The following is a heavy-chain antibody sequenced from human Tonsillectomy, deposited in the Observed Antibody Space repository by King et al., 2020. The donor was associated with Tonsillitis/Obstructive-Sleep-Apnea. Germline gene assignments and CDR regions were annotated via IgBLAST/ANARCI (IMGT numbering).Heavy chain of an antibody. J-gene: IGHJ6*02. V-gene: IGHV4-34*01. D-gene: IGHD3-9*01. CDR2: INYSGST. CDR1: GGSFNYYY. Sequence: VQLQQWGAGLLKPSETLSLTCAVYGGSFNYYYWSWIRQSPGKGLEWIGEINYSGSTNYNPSLRSRVTISVDTSKNQFSLKMSSVTAADTAVYYCARGPAYDFLTGDDYYYYYGLDVWGQGTTVTVSS. CDR3: ARGPAYDFLTGDDYYYYYGLDV.